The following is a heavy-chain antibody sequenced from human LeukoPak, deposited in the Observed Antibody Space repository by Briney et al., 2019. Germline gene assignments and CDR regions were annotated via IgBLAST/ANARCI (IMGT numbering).Heavy chain of an antibody. CDR1: GYSFTSYW. CDR3: AKSFYADWHFDL. V-gene: IGHV5-10-1*01. CDR2: IDPSDPSGSYT. J-gene: IGHJ2*01. Sequence: GESLKISCKGSGYSFTSYWITWVRQVPGKGLEWMGRIDPSDPSGSYTTYSPSFEGHVTISTDKSINTAYLQWRSLRASDTAMYYCAKSFYADWHFDLWGRGTLVTVSS. D-gene: IGHD3-16*01.